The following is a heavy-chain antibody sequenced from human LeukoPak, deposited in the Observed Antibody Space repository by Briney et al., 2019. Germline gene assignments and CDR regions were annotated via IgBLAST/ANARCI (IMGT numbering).Heavy chain of an antibody. D-gene: IGHD4-23*01. CDR2: IYYSGST. CDR3: ASDYGGNSGLGNFDY. CDR1: GGSISSYY. J-gene: IGHJ4*01. Sequence: SETLSLTCTVSGGSISSYYWSWIRQPPGKGLEWIGYIYYSGSTNYNPSLKSRVTISVDTSKNQFSLKLSSVTAADTAVYYCASDYGGNSGLGNFDYWGQGTLVTVSS. V-gene: IGHV4-59*01.